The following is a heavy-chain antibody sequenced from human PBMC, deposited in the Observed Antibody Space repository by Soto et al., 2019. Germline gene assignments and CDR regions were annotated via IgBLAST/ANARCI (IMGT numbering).Heavy chain of an antibody. V-gene: IGHV3-7*03. D-gene: IGHD4-17*01. CDR2: INQDGSEK. CDR3: ARDRYGLFDY. J-gene: IGHJ4*02. CDR1: GFIFSSYW. Sequence: PGGSLRLSCAASGFIFSSYWMSWVRQAPGKGLEWVANINQDGSEKYYVDSVKGRFTISRDNAKNSLYLQMTSLRAEDTAVYYCARDRYGLFDYWGQGTLVTVSS.